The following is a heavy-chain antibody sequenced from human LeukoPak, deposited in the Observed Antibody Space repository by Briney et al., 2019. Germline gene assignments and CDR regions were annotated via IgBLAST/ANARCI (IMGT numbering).Heavy chain of an antibody. Sequence: QPGGSLRLSCAASGFTFSNYDMNWVRQAPGKGLEWVSHISSGGSIKYYADSLKGRFTISRDNAKNSLYLQMNSLRAEDTAVYYCARDWPTIAAAGTIPEYFQHWGQGTLVTVSS. D-gene: IGHD6-13*01. CDR1: GFTFSNYD. J-gene: IGHJ1*01. V-gene: IGHV3-48*03. CDR2: ISSGGSIK. CDR3: ARDWPTIAAAGTIPEYFQH.